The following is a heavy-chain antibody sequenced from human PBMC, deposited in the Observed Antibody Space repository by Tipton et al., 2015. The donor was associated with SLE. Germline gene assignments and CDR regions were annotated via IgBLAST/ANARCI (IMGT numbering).Heavy chain of an antibody. D-gene: IGHD3-3*01. Sequence: TLSLTCTVSGGSISSSSYYWGWIRQAPGKELEWIGSISSGGSTSYNPSLNSRLTISLDTSKNQFSLRLTSVTAADTAVYYCARHEWKIAVDYWCQGILVTVSS. CDR2: ISSGGST. CDR3: ARHEWKIAVDY. V-gene: IGHV4-39*07. J-gene: IGHJ4*02. CDR1: GGSISSSSYY.